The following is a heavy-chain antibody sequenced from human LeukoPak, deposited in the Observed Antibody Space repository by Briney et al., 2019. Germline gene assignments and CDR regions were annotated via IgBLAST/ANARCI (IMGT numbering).Heavy chain of an antibody. Sequence: PGGSLRLSCAASGFTFSSYAMSWVRQAPGKGLEWVSAISGSGGSTYYADSVKGRFTISRDNSKNTLYLQMNSLRAEDTAVYYCANPGRVVVIRLFAFDIWGQGTMVTVSS. CDR2: ISGSGGST. D-gene: IGHD3-22*01. CDR1: GFTFSSYA. CDR3: ANPGRVVVIRLFAFDI. J-gene: IGHJ3*02. V-gene: IGHV3-23*01.